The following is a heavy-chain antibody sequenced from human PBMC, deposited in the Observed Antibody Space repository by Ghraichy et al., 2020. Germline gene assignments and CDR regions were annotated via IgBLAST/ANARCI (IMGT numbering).Heavy chain of an antibody. J-gene: IGHJ4*02. Sequence: GGSLRLSCEASGFTFSSYGMQWVRQAPGKGLEWLALITRTGNDKYYSDIAKGRFTVSRDNSKNTLYLQVNSLRREDTAVYYCVRDDTTAYYYTDYWGQGTLVIVSS. D-gene: IGHD3-22*01. CDR2: ITRTGNDK. CDR3: VRDDTTAYYYTDY. V-gene: IGHV3-30*03. CDR1: GFTFSSYG.